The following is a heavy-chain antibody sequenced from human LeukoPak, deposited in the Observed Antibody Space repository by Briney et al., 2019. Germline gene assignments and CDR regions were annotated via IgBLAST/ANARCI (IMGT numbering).Heavy chain of an antibody. CDR1: GGCFSGYY. CDR2: FNHSGSP. J-gene: IGHJ4*02. CDR3: ARLGYCSSTSCYILDY. D-gene: IGHD2-2*02. Sequence: SETLSLNWAGDGGCFSGYYWSWIRQPPAKGLGWIGEFNHSGSPNYNPSLKSRVTISVDTSKHQFSLKLSSVTAADTAVYYCARLGYCSSTSCYILDYWGQGTLVTVSS. V-gene: IGHV4-34*01.